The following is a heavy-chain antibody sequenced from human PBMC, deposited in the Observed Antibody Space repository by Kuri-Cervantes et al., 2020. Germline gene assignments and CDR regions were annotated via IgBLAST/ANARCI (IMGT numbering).Heavy chain of an antibody. CDR1: GFTFSSYA. Sequence: ETLSLTCAASGFTFSSYAMSWVRQAPGKGLEWVSAISGSGGSTYYADSVKGRFTISRDNSKNTLYLQMTSLRAEDTAVYYCASIPAARGYWGQGTLVTVSS. J-gene: IGHJ4*02. CDR3: ASIPAARGY. V-gene: IGHV3-23*01. D-gene: IGHD2-2*01. CDR2: ISGSGGST.